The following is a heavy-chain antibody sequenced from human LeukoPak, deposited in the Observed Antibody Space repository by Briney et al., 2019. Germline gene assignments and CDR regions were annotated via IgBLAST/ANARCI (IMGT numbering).Heavy chain of an antibody. CDR2: IYYSGST. J-gene: IGHJ4*02. Sequence: GSLRLSCVASGFTFDDYTMHWVRHAPGKGLEWIGYIYYSGSTNYNPSLKSRVTISVDTSKNQFSLKLSSVTAADTAVYYCAREGPGIAAAGTEIWGQGTLVTVSS. D-gene: IGHD6-13*01. CDR3: AREGPGIAAAGTEI. CDR1: GFTFDDYT. V-gene: IGHV4-59*13.